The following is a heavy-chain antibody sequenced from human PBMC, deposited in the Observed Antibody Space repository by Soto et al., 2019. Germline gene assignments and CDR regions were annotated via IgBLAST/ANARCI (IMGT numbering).Heavy chain of an antibody. Sequence: SETLSLTCAVSGYSISSGYYWGWIRQPPGKGLEWIGSIYHSGSTYYNPSLKSRVTISVDTSKNQFSLKLSSVTAADTAVYYCARAVGYCSSTSCYTGWFDPWGQGTLVTVSS. J-gene: IGHJ5*02. CDR3: ARAVGYCSSTSCYTGWFDP. CDR2: IYHSGST. CDR1: GYSISSGYY. V-gene: IGHV4-38-2*01. D-gene: IGHD2-2*02.